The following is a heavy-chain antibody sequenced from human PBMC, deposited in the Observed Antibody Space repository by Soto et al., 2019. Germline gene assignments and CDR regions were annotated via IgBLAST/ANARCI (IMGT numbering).Heavy chain of an antibody. J-gene: IGHJ4*02. Sequence: EVQLVESGGGLVKPGGSLRLSCAVSGLTFSSAWMNWVRQAPGKGLEWVGRIKSKTARGTTDYAAPVKGRFTVSRNDSKNTLYLPMNSLKTEETAVYYCTTDLYSFGKPNFDYWGQGTLVTVSS. CDR3: TTDLYSFGKPNFDY. D-gene: IGHD5-18*01. CDR1: GLTFSSAW. V-gene: IGHV3-15*07. CDR2: IKSKTARGTT.